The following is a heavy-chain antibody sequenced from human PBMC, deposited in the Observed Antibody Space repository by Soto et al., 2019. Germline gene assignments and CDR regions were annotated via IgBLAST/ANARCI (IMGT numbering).Heavy chain of an antibody. Sequence: QITLKESGPTLVKPTQTLTLTCSFSGFSLSTSGVGVGWIRQPPGKALEWLALIYWDDDKRYSPSLERRLTITRDTSKKPVVLTMTNMNPVDTATYYCARRRRAAGGYYFDYWGQGARITVSS. J-gene: IGHJ4*02. CDR1: GFSLSTSGVG. V-gene: IGHV2-5*02. D-gene: IGHD6-13*01. CDR2: IYWDDDK. CDR3: ARRRRAAGGYYFDY.